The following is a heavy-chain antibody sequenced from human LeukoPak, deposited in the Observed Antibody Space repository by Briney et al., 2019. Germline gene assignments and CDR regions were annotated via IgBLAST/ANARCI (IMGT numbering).Heavy chain of an antibody. Sequence: GGSLRLSCAASGFTFSNYWMSWVRQASGKGLEWVAHINKDGSEIYYVDSVKGRFTISRDNAKSSLSLQMNSLRVEDTAVYYCARDKVTYWGQGILVTVSS. V-gene: IGHV3-7*01. CDR3: ARDKVTY. J-gene: IGHJ4*02. CDR1: GFTFSNYW. CDR2: INKDGSEI.